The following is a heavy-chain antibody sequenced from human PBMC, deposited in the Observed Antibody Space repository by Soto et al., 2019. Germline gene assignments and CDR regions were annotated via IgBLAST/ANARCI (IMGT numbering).Heavy chain of an antibody. CDR1: GFTFASYT. V-gene: IGHV3-23*01. CDR3: AKSGGPPASLDVYFDY. CDR2: INSGGDTT. Sequence: EVQLLESGGGMVQPGESLRLSCAASGFTFASYTMTWVRQAPGKGLEWVSTINSGGDTTYYSDSVKGRFTISRDSPKNTLFLIMTSLRAEDTAVYYCAKSGGPPASLDVYFDYWGQGTLVTVSS. D-gene: IGHD2-2*01. J-gene: IGHJ4*02.